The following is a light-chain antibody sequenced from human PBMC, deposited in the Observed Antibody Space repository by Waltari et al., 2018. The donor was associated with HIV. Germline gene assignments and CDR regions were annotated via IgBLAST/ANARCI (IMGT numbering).Light chain of an antibody. J-gene: IGLJ1*01. Sequence: SYELTQPPSVSVSPGQTASITCSGDKLGDKYACWYQQRPGQSPVLVIYQDYRRPSGIPDRFSGSNSGNTATLTISGTQAMDEADYYCQAWDSSTAVFGPGTKVTVL. V-gene: IGLV3-1*01. CDR3: QAWDSSTAV. CDR2: QDY. CDR1: KLGDKY.